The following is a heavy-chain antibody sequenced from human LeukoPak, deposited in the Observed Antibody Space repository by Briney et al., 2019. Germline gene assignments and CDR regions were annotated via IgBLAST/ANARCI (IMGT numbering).Heavy chain of an antibody. D-gene: IGHD1-1*01. V-gene: IGHV3-9*01. Sequence: GGSLRLSCAGSGFTFNDYAMHWVRQVPGKGLEWVGGIKWNSGVIGYGAYVKGRSTISRDNAMNSLYLQVDSLRFEDTALYYCARDLAVGTTPRVYAFDVWGKGGLGTVSS. J-gene: IGHJ3*01. CDR3: ARDLAVGTTPRVYAFDV. CDR1: GFTFNDYA. CDR2: IKWNSGVI.